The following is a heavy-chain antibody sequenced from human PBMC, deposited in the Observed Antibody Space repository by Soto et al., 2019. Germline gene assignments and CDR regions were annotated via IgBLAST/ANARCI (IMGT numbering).Heavy chain of an antibody. CDR2: ISAYNGNT. V-gene: IGHV1-18*01. Sequence: QVQLVQSGAEVKKPGASVKVSCKASGYTFTSYGISWVRQAPGQGLEWMGWISAYNGNTNYAQKLQGRVTMTTDTSTSTAYMELRSLRSDDTAMYYCARDSSFWDYGALGWFDPWGQGTLVTVSS. CDR3: ARDSSFWDYGALGWFDP. J-gene: IGHJ5*02. CDR1: GYTFTSYG. D-gene: IGHD4-17*01.